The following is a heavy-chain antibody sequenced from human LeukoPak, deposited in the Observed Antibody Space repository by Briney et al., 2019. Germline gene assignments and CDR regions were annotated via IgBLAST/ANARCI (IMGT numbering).Heavy chain of an antibody. J-gene: IGHJ5*02. CDR2: IYTSGST. D-gene: IGHD2-2*01. CDR1: GGSISSYY. V-gene: IGHV4-4*07. Sequence: SETLSLTCNVSGGSISSYYWSWLRQPAGKGLEWLGRIYTSGSTNYNPSLKSRVTMSVDTSKNQFSLTLSSVTAADTAVYYCARARIYCSSTSCSRWSDPWGQGTLVTVSS. CDR3: ARARIYCSSTSCSRWSDP.